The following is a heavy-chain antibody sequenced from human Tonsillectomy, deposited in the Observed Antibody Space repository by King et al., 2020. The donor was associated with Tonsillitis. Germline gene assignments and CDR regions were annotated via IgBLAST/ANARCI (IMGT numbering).Heavy chain of an antibody. D-gene: IGHD3-22*01. CDR3: SRDMGYYDSSGYYSGYAFDI. V-gene: IGHV3-66*01. J-gene: IGHJ3*02. CDR1: GFNVSSNY. CDR2: IYSGGST. Sequence: DVQLVESGGGLVQPGGSLRLSCAASGFNVSSNYMSWVRQAPGKGLEWVSVIYSGGSTYYADSVKGRFTISRDNSKNTLYLQMNRLRAEETAVYYSSRDMGYYDSSGYYSGYAFDIWGQGTMVTVSS.